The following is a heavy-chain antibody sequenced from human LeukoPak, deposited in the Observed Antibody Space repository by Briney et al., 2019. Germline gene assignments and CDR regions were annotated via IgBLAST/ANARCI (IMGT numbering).Heavy chain of an antibody. Sequence: SETLSLTCTVSGGSISSYYWSWIRQPAGKGLEWIGRIYTSGSTNYNPSLKSRATMSVDTSKNQFSLKLSSVTAADTAVYYCARRRVVVAARIDYWGQGALVTVSS. D-gene: IGHD2-15*01. CDR2: IYTSGST. CDR3: ARRRVVVAARIDY. J-gene: IGHJ4*02. CDR1: GGSISSYY. V-gene: IGHV4-4*07.